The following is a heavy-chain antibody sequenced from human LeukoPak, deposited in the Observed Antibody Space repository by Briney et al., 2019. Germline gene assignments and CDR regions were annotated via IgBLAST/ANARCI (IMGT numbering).Heavy chain of an antibody. J-gene: IGHJ6*02. CDR1: GGPISSGDYY. CDR3: ASPTGDWSGMDV. D-gene: IGHD7-27*01. Sequence: QTESLTCTISGGPISSGDYYWSRIRQPPGKGLEWIGYNYYSGSTYYNPSLNSPLTISVDTSKNQISLKLSSVTAADTDVYYCASPTGDWSGMDVWGQGTPGTVSS. CDR2: NYYSGST. V-gene: IGHV4-30-4*01.